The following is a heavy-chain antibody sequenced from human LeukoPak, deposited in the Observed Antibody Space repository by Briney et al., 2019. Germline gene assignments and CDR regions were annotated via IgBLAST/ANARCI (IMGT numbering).Heavy chain of an antibody. V-gene: IGHV1-69*05. D-gene: IGHD6-19*01. CDR3: AIGTEYSSGWYYFDY. CDR2: IFPIFATP. CDR1: VGTFSRYT. J-gene: IGHJ4*02. Sequence: ASVKVSCKPSVGTFSRYTMSWVRQAPGQGLEYMGGIFPIFATPNYAQQFQGRVTITTYEYTSTTYMPLSSLTSEDTAVYYCAIGTEYSSGWYYFDYWGQGALVTVSS.